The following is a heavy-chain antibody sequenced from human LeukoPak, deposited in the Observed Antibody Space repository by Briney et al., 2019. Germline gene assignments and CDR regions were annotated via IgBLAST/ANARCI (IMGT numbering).Heavy chain of an antibody. CDR1: GGSISSYY. Sequence: WETLSLTCTVSGGSISSYYWSWIRQPPGKGREWLGYIYYSGSTNYNPSLKSRVTISVDTSKTQFSLKLSSVTAADTAVYYCARLGYCSGGSCYSDYYYMDVWGKGTTVTISS. CDR3: ARLGYCSGGSCYSDYYYMDV. V-gene: IGHV4-59*01. CDR2: IYYSGST. D-gene: IGHD2-15*01. J-gene: IGHJ6*03.